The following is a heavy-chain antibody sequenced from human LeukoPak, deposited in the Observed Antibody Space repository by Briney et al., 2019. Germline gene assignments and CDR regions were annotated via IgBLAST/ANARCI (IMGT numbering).Heavy chain of an antibody. CDR1: GFTFSSYA. CDR3: AKNFYYVSGIYYYVFDI. D-gene: IGHD3-10*01. V-gene: IGHV3-23*01. CDR2: ISGSGGST. J-gene: IGHJ3*02. Sequence: GGSLRLSCAASGFTFSSYAMSWVRQAPGKGLERVSAISGSGGSTYYADSVKGRFTISRDNSKNTLYLQMNSLRAEDTAVYYFAKNFYYVSGIYYYVFDIGAQGKMATVS.